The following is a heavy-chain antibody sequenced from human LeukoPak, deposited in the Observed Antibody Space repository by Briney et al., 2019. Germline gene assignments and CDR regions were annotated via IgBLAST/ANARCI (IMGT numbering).Heavy chain of an antibody. CDR1: GGSFSGYY. V-gene: IGHV4-34*01. Sequence: SETLSLTCAVYGGSFSGYYWSWIRQPPGKGLEWIGEINHSGSTNYNPSLKSRVTISVDTSKNQSSLKLSSVTAADTAVYYCARAYCGGDCYAYYYYYGMDVWGQGTTVTVSS. D-gene: IGHD2-21*02. CDR3: ARAYCGGDCYAYYYYYGMDV. J-gene: IGHJ6*02. CDR2: INHSGST.